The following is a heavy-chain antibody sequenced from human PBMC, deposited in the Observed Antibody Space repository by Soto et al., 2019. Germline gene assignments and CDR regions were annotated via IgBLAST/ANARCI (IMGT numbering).Heavy chain of an antibody. CDR2: TYYRSKWYN. CDR3: ARGRLSTFDY. J-gene: IGHJ4*02. CDR1: GDSVSSNNIA. Sequence: SQTLSLTCAVSGDSVSSNNIAWNWLRQSPWRGLEWLGRTYYRSKWYNEYAVSVRSRITINLDTSKNQFSLQLNSVTPEETAVYYCARGRLSTFDYWGKGAQPTLSS. V-gene: IGHV6-1*01.